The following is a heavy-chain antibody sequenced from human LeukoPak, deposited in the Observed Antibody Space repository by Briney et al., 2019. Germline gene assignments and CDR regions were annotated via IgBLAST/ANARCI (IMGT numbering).Heavy chain of an antibody. J-gene: IGHJ4*02. V-gene: IGHV3-21*01. D-gene: IGHD2-21*02. CDR1: GFTFDDYG. Sequence: GGSLRLSCAASGFTFDDYGMSWVRQAPGKGLEWVSSISSSSSYIYYADSVKGRFTISRDNAKNSLYLQMNSLRAEDTAVYYCASPVVVTATTDYWGQGTLVTVSS. CDR3: ASPVVVTATTDY. CDR2: ISSSSSYI.